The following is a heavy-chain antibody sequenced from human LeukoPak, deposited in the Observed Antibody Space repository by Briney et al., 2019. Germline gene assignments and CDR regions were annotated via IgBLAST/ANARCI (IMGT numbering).Heavy chain of an antibody. Sequence: PGGSLRLSCAASGFTFSSYEMNWVRQAPGKGLEWVSYISSSGSTIYYADSVKGRFTISRDNSKNTLSLQLSSLRGEDTAVYYCARGPERARVGITNYYYHYMDVWGTGTMVTISS. V-gene: IGHV3-48*03. CDR1: GFTFSSYE. J-gene: IGHJ6*03. CDR3: ARGPERARVGITNYYYHYMDV. D-gene: IGHD1-26*01. CDR2: ISSSGSTI.